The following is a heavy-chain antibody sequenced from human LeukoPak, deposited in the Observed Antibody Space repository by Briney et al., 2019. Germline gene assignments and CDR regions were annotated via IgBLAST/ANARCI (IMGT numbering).Heavy chain of an antibody. CDR2: IKQDGSEK. V-gene: IGHV3-7*01. CDR1: GFTFSSYW. J-gene: IGHJ4*02. Sequence: AGGSLRLSCAASGFTFSSYWMSWVRQAPGKGREWVANIKQDGSEKNYVDSVKGRFTISRDNSKNTLYLQMNSLRAEDTAVYYCARALRVIAVAPTGYWGQGTLVTVSS. CDR3: ARALRVIAVAPTGY. D-gene: IGHD6-19*01.